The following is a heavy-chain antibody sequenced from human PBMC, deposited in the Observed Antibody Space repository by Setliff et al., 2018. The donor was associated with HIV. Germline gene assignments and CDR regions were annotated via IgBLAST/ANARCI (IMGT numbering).Heavy chain of an antibody. CDR3: ATKVYCTNGVCLDAFDI. D-gene: IGHD2-8*01. Sequence: RASVKVSCKASGYTFTAYYMHWVRQAPGQGLEWMGRINPNSGGTNYAQKFQGRVTMTRDTSISTVYMELSRLRSDDTALYYCATKVYCTNGVCLDAFDIWGQGTKVTVSS. CDR2: INPNSGGT. J-gene: IGHJ3*02. CDR1: GYTFTAYY. V-gene: IGHV1-2*06.